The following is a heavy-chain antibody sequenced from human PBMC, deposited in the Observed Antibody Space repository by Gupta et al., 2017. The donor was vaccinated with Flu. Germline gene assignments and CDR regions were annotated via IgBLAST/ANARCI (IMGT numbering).Heavy chain of an antibody. CDR2: ISWNSGSI. D-gene: IGHD2-2*01. CDR3: AKGGYCSSTSCPMTASFDY. Sequence: EVQLVESGGGLVQPGRSLRLSCAASGFTFDDYAMHWVRQAPGKGLEWVSGISWNSGSIGYADSVKGRFTISRDNAKNSLYLQMNSLRAEDTALYYCAKGGYCSSTSCPMTASFDYWGQGTLVTVSS. CDR1: GFTFDDYA. J-gene: IGHJ4*02. V-gene: IGHV3-9*01.